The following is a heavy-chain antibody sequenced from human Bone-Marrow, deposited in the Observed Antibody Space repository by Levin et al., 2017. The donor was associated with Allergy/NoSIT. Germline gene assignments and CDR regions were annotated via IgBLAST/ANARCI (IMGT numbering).Heavy chain of an antibody. CDR2: ISYDGSDK. Sequence: GESLKISCAASGFTFSTYGMHWVRQAPGKGLEWVAVISYDGSDKYYADSLKGRFTISRDNSKNTLFLQMNSLRTEDTAVYYCAKDPTQNYYYYNMDVWGQGTLVTVSS. CDR1: GFTFSTYG. CDR3: AKDPTQNYYYYNMDV. J-gene: IGHJ6*03. V-gene: IGHV3-30*18.